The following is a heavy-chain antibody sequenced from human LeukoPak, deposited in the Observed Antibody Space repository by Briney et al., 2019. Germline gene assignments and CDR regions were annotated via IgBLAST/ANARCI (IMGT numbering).Heavy chain of an antibody. D-gene: IGHD3-22*01. CDR3: ARDVAYYDSSGYWDFP. CDR1: GFTVNINY. J-gene: IGHJ5*02. Sequence: PGGSLRLSCAASGFTVNINYMSWVRQAPGKGLEWVSIIYSGGSTYYADSVKGRFTISRDNSKNTLYLQMNSLRAEDTAVYYCARDVAYYDSSGYWDFPWGQGTLVTVSS. CDR2: IYSGGST. V-gene: IGHV3-66*01.